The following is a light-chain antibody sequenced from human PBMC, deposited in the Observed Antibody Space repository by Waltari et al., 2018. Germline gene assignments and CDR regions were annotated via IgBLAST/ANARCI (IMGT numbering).Light chain of an antibody. Sequence: CRASTIIISGLACDQKIPGQAPRLLIYGAFTRATGIPARFSGSGSDTEFTLTISSMQSEDFAIYYCQQHNDWPRTFGQGTKVEI. CDR1: TIIISG. CDR3: QQHNDWPRT. J-gene: IGKJ1*01. CDR2: GAF. V-gene: IGKV3-15*01.